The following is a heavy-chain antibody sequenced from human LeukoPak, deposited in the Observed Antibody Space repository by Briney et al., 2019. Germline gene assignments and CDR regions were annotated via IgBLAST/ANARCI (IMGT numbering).Heavy chain of an antibody. CDR1: GYTFTGYY. CDR2: INPNSGVT. CDR3: ARGELAAAIDY. V-gene: IGHV1-2*02. Sequence: ASVKVSCKASGYTFTGYYMHWVRQAPGQGLEWMGWINPNSGVTNYAQKFQGRVTMTRDTSISTAYMELSRLRSDDTAVYYCARGELAAAIDYWGQGTLVTVSS. D-gene: IGHD6-13*01. J-gene: IGHJ4*02.